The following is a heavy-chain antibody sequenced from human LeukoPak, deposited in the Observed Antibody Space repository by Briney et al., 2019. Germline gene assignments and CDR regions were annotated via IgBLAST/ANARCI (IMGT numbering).Heavy chain of an antibody. V-gene: IGHV3-30*18. CDR1: GFTFSSYG. Sequence: PGRSLRLSCAASGFTFSSYGMHWVRQAPGKGLEWVAVISFDGTNKFYADSVKGRFTISRDNSKNTLYLQMNSLRAEDTAVYYCAKAKWELLRYYYYYYMDVWGKGTTVTVSS. J-gene: IGHJ6*03. CDR3: AKAKWELLRYYYYYYMDV. D-gene: IGHD1-26*01. CDR2: ISFDGTNK.